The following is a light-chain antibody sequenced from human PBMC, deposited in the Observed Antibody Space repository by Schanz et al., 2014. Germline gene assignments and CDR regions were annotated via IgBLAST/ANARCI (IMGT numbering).Light chain of an antibody. CDR2: AAF. CDR1: QSVTTY. CDR3: QQTYNTPQT. V-gene: IGKV1-39*01. Sequence: DIQMPQSPSSLSASVGARVTITCRASQSVTTYLNWYQQKPGKAPNLLIYAAFTLQGGVPSRFSGSGSGTDFTLTISSLQPEDFATYFCQQTYNTPQTFGPGTKVDIK. J-gene: IGKJ3*01.